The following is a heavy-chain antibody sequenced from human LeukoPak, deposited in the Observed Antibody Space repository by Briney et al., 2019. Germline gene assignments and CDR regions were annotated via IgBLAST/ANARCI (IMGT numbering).Heavy chain of an antibody. CDR3: ARDALGGSGGYFYYYYYYGMDV. D-gene: IGHD3-10*01. CDR2: IYTSGST. V-gene: IGHV4-4*07. CDR1: GGSISSYY. Sequence: PSETLSLTCTVSGGSISSYYWSWIRQPAGKGLEWIGRIYTSGSTNYNPSLKSRVTMSVDTSKNQFSLKLSSVTAVDTAVYYCARDALGGSGGYFYYYYYYGMDVWGQGTTVTVSS. J-gene: IGHJ6*02.